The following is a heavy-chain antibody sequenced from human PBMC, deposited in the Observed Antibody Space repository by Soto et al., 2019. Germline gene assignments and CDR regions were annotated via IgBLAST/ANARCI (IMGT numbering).Heavy chain of an antibody. CDR1: GFTFGDYA. CDR3: TRDIAAADDYYYYYGMDV. V-gene: IGHV3-49*03. CDR2: IRSINYGETT. J-gene: IGHJ6*02. Sequence: GGSLRLSCATSGFTFGDYAVSWFRLAPGKGLEWVGVIRSINYGETTDYAASVRGRFTISRDNSKSIAYLQMNSLTTEDTAVYYCTRDIAAADDYYYYYGMDVWGQGTTVTVSS. D-gene: IGHD6-13*01.